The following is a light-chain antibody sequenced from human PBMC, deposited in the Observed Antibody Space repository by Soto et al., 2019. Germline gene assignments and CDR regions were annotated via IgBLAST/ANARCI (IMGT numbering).Light chain of an antibody. CDR1: GSDVGGYNY. Sequence: QSVLTQPPSASGSPGQSVTISCTGTGSDVGGYNYVSWYQQHPGKAPKLLIYEVSHRPSGVPSRFSASKSGNTASLTVSGLQAEDEADYYCISYGGNPNFVFGTGTKSPS. V-gene: IGLV2-8*01. J-gene: IGLJ1*01. CDR2: EVS. CDR3: ISYGGNPNFV.